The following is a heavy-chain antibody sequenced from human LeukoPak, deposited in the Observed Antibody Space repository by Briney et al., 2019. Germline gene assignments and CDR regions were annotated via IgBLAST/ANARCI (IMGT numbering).Heavy chain of an antibody. D-gene: IGHD3-22*01. V-gene: IGHV3-23*01. J-gene: IGHJ5*02. CDR2: ISGSGGST. CDR3: AKAADSSGRVNWFDP. CDR1: GFTFSSYA. Sequence: GSLRLSCAASGFTFSSYAMSWVRQAPGKGLEWVSAISGSGGSTYYADSVKGRFTISRDNSKNTLYLQMNSLRAEDAAVYYCAKAADSSGRVNWFDPWGQETLVTVSS.